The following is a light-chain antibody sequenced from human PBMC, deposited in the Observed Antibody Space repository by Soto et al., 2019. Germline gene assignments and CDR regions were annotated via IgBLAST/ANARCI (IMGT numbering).Light chain of an antibody. CDR2: EDT. V-gene: IGLV2-23*01. Sequence: QSALTQPASVSGSPGQSITISYTGTSSDVGSYHLVSWYQHHPGKAPKLMIYEDTKRPSGVSNRFSGSKSGNTASLTISGLQAEDEAHYYCCSFVGSWVFGGGTKLTVL. CDR3: CSFVGSWV. CDR1: SSDVGSYHL. J-gene: IGLJ3*02.